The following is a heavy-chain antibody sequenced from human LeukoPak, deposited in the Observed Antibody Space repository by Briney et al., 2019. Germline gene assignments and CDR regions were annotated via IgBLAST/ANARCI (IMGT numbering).Heavy chain of an antibody. J-gene: IGHJ5*02. CDR3: ARDNSDYGDYAAWFDP. V-gene: IGHV4-38-2*02. CDR2: IYHSGST. Sequence: SKTLSLTCTVSGYSISSGYYWGWIRQPPGKGLEWIGSIYHSGSTYYNPSLKSRVTISVDTSKNQFSLKLSSVTAADTAVYYCARDNSDYGDYAAWFDPWGQGTLVTVSS. CDR1: GYSISSGYY. D-gene: IGHD4-17*01.